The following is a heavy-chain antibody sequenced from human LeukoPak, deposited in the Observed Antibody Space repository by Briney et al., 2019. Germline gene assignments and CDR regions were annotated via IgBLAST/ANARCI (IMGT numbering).Heavy chain of an antibody. Sequence: SETLSLTCTVSGGSFSSTSFYWGWIRQPPGKGLEWIGSIYYSGTTYYSPSLKSRVTISVDTSKKQFSLKLSSVTAADTAVYYCARYGSGTYYSSVSDYWGQGTLVTVSS. CDR1: GGSFSSTSFY. CDR3: ARYGSGTYYSSVSDY. V-gene: IGHV4-39*01. D-gene: IGHD3-10*01. CDR2: IYYSGTT. J-gene: IGHJ4*02.